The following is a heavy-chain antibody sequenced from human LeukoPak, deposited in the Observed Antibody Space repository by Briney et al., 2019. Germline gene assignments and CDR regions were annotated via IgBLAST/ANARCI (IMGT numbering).Heavy chain of an antibody. D-gene: IGHD3-10*01. V-gene: IGHV4-59*12. Sequence: SETLSLTCTVSGGSISSYYWSWIRQPPGKGLDWIGYMHFSGSIDYNPSLKSRVTISIDTSKNQFSLKLMSVTAADTAVYYCARDSGTTGEVKFDPWGQGTLVTVSS. CDR1: GGSISSYY. CDR3: ARDSGTTGEVKFDP. J-gene: IGHJ5*02. CDR2: MHFSGSI.